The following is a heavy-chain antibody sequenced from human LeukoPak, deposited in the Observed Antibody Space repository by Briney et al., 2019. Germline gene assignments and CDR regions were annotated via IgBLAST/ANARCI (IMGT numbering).Heavy chain of an antibody. CDR3: ARLRDAYSP. CDR1: GGSISDYY. D-gene: IGHD5-24*01. Sequence: SETLSLTCTVSGGSISDYYWSWIRQPPGRGLEWIGYSHYSGSTNYNPSLKSRVTIQVDTSKNQFSLKLSSVTAADTAVYYCARLRDAYSPWGQGTMVTVSS. V-gene: IGHV4-59*01. CDR2: SHYSGST. J-gene: IGHJ3*01.